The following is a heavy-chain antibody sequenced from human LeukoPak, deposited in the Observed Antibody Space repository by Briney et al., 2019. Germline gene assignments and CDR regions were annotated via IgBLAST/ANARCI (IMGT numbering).Heavy chain of an antibody. Sequence: SETLSLTCTVSGGSISSSSYYWAWIRQPPGKGLEWIGSVHYSGSTNYNPSLKSRVTMSVDTSKNQFSLKVSSVTAADTAVYYCARVFDSGSQAYFYYMDVWGKGTTVTISS. D-gene: IGHD3-10*01. CDR2: VHYSGST. J-gene: IGHJ6*03. CDR1: GGSISSSSYY. CDR3: ARVFDSGSQAYFYYMDV. V-gene: IGHV4-39*07.